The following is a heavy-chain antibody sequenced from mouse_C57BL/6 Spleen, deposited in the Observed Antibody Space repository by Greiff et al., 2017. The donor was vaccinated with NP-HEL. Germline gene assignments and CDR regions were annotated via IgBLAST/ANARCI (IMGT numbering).Heavy chain of an antibody. CDR2: IYPGDGDT. CDR3: ARRGPYSNYGEFDY. V-gene: IGHV1-80*01. D-gene: IGHD2-5*01. J-gene: IGHJ2*01. CDR1: GYAFSSYW. Sequence: QVQLQQSGAELVKPGASVKISCKASGYAFSSYWMNWVKQRPGKGLEWIGQIYPGDGDTNYKGKFKGKATLTADKSSSTAYMQLSSLTSEDSAVYFCARRGPYSNYGEFDYWGQGTTLTVSS.